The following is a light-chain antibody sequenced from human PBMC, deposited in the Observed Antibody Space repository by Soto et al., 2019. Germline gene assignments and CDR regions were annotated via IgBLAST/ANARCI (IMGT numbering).Light chain of an antibody. CDR2: DAS. CDR1: QSVSH. Sequence: ERVMTQSPVTLSVSPGERATLSCRASQSVSHLAWYQQKPGQAPRLLIYDASSRATGIPDRFSGGGSGTDFTLTISRLEPEDFAVYYCQQFSSYPLTFGGGTKVDIK. V-gene: IGKV3-20*01. J-gene: IGKJ4*01. CDR3: QQFSSYPLT.